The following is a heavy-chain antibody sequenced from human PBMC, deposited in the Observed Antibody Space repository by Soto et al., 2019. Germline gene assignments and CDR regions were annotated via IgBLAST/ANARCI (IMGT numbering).Heavy chain of an antibody. J-gene: IGHJ4*02. CDR3: ARDNLAFQGAFDL. CDR1: GFVFSDFQ. D-gene: IGHD3-16*01. Sequence: GGSLRLSCAASGFVFSDFQFNWVRQAPGGGLEWLSFITGTSAFTEYAESIEGRFTISRDNPNKLLFLHMDNLRLEDTAVYYCARDNLAFQGAFDLWGQGTLVTVSS. V-gene: IGHV3-21*01. CDR2: ITGTSAFT.